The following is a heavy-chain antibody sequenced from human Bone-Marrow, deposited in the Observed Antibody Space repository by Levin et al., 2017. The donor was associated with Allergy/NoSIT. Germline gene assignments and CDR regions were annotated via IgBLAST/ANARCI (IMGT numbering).Heavy chain of an antibody. D-gene: IGHD3-3*01. Sequence: SETLSLTCAVYGGSFSGYYWSWIRQPPGKGLEWIGEINHSGSTNYNPSLKSRVTISVDTSKNQFSLKLSSVTAADTAVYYCARRIGIGDFWSGPWYYYMDVWGKGTTVTVSS. J-gene: IGHJ6*03. V-gene: IGHV4-34*01. CDR1: GGSFSGYY. CDR3: ARRIGIGDFWSGPWYYYMDV. CDR2: INHSGST.